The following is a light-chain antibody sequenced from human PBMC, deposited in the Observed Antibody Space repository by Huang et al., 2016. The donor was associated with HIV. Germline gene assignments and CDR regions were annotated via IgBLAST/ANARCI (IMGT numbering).Light chain of an antibody. CDR1: QGFSNN. CDR2: GAS. Sequence: EIVMTQSPATLSVSPGERATLSCRASQGFSNNIAWYQQKPGQTPRLLIQGASTRATGIAAKFSGRGSGTDFTLTITSLQPEDSAVYYCQHYNNWPPWTFGPGTQVEI. J-gene: IGKJ1*01. CDR3: QHYNNWPPWT. V-gene: IGKV3D-15*01.